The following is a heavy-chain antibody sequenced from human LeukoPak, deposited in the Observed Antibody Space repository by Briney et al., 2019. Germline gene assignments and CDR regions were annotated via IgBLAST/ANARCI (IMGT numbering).Heavy chain of an antibody. CDR3: ARPAVAGLRAGGYDY. CDR2: ISSDGSII. CDR1: GFTFSSHW. D-gene: IGHD6-19*01. V-gene: IGHV3-74*01. J-gene: IGHJ4*02. Sequence: GGSQRLSCAASGFTFSSHWMSWGRQAPGKGLVWVSRISSDGSIINYADSVKGRFTISRDNAKNTLYLQMNSLRVEDTAVYYCARPAVAGLRAGGYDYWGQGTLVTVSS.